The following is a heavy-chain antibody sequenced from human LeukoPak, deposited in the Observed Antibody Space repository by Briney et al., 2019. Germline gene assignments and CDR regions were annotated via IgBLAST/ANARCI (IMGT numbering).Heavy chain of an antibody. J-gene: IGHJ4*02. D-gene: IGHD7-27*01. CDR2: LYNGGST. CDR3: ARVRGPGDH. CDR1: GLTVSSKY. Sequence: PGGSLSLSCAASGLTVSSKYMSWVRPAPEGGLKWVSVLYNGGSTYYADHVKGRFNISEDNAKDTLYLRMNSLRVLDAAVYYCARVRGPGDHWAQGTVVSV. V-gene: IGHV3-66*01.